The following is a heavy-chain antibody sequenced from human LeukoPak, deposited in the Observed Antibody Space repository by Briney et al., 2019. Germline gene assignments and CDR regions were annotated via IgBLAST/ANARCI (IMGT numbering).Heavy chain of an antibody. CDR2: ISYDGSNK. V-gene: IGHV3-30-3*01. CDR3: ARGPYYYDSSGYLDY. J-gene: IGHJ4*02. D-gene: IGHD3-22*01. Sequence: PGRSLRPSCAASGFTFSSYAMRWVRQAPGKGLEWVAVISYDGSNKYYADSVKGRFTISRDNSKNTLYLQMNSLRAEDTAVYYCARGPYYYDSSGYLDYWGQGTLVTVSS. CDR1: GFTFSSYA.